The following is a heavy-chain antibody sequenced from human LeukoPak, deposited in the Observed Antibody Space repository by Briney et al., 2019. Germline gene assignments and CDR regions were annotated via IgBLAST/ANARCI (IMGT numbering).Heavy chain of an antibody. CDR3: ASTSKYIGSGRDDSFDI. CDR2: ISYSGGT. V-gene: IGHV4-30-4*01. J-gene: IGHJ3*02. CDR1: GGSISTGGYY. D-gene: IGHD3-10*01. Sequence: SQTLSLTCTVSGGSISTGGYYWSWIRQPPGKGLEWIGYISYSGGTYYNPSLKSRVSISVDTSKSQFSLKMSSVTAADTAVYYCASTSKYIGSGRDDSFDIWGQGTMVTVSS.